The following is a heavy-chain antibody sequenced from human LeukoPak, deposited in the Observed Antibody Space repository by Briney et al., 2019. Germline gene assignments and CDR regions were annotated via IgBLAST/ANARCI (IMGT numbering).Heavy chain of an antibody. CDR2: ISCSGGGT. CDR1: GFTFSSYA. CDR3: APTCSGGTCYLFDY. J-gene: IGHJ4*02. V-gene: IGHV3-23*01. Sequence: GGSLRLPCAASGFTFSSYAMSWVRQAPGKGLEWVSAISCSGGGTYYADSAKGRFTISRDNSKNTLYLQMNSLRAEDTAVYYCAPTCSGGTCYLFDYWGQGTLVTVSS. D-gene: IGHD2-15*01.